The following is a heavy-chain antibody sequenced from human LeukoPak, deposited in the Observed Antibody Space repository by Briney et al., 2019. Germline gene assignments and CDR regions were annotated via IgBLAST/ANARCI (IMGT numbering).Heavy chain of an antibody. V-gene: IGHV1-2*02. CDR3: ARDLGATTSWFDP. D-gene: IGHD2/OR15-2a*01. Sequence: ASVKVSCKASGYTFTGYYMHWVRQAPGQGLEWMGWINPNSGDTSYAQKFQGRVTMTRDTSINTAYMELSRLGSDDMAVYYCARDLGATTSWFDPWGQGTLVTVSS. CDR2: INPNSGDT. CDR1: GYTFTGYY. J-gene: IGHJ5*02.